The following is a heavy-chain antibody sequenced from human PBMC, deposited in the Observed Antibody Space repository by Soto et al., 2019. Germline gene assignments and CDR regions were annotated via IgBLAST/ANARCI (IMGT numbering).Heavy chain of an antibody. Sequence: QVQLQESGPGLVKPSETLSLTCSVSGGSVSSGSYYWSWMRQSPEKGLEWIGYIYYTGGTKYNPSLTSRVTISADTSRNHFSLKLTSVTAADTAVYYCARLEVRLDYWGQGVLVTVSS. V-gene: IGHV4-61*03. CDR2: IYYTGGT. D-gene: IGHD2-2*01. CDR1: GGSVSSGSYY. J-gene: IGHJ4*02. CDR3: ARLEVRLDY.